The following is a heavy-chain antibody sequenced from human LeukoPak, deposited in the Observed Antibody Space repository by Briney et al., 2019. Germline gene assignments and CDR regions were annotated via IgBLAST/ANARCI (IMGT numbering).Heavy chain of an antibody. D-gene: IGHD2-2*01. CDR3: ARGPGCSSTSCYNWFDP. J-gene: IGHJ5*02. V-gene: IGHV1-8*01. CDR1: GYTFTSYV. CDR2: MNPNSGNT. Sequence: GASVKVSCKASGYTFTSYVINWVRQATGQGLEWMGWMNPNSGNTGYAQKFQGRVTMTRNTSISTAYMELSSLRSEDTAVYYCARGPGCSSTSCYNWFDPWGQGTLVTLSS.